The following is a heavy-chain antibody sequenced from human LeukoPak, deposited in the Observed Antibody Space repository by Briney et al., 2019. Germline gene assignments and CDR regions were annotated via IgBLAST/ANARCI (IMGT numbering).Heavy chain of an antibody. Sequence: SETLSLTCTVSGGSISSYYWSWIRQPAGKGLEWIGRIYTSGSTNYNPSLKSRVTMSVDTSKNQFSLKLSSVTAADTAVYYCARDRYSSGWYFWFDPSGQGTLVTVSS. CDR3: ARDRYSSGWYFWFDP. CDR1: GGSISSYY. J-gene: IGHJ5*02. V-gene: IGHV4-4*07. D-gene: IGHD6-19*01. CDR2: IYTSGST.